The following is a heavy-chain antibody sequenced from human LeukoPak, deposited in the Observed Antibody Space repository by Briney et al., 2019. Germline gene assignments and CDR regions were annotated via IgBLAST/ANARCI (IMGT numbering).Heavy chain of an antibody. CDR2: IYYSGST. V-gene: IGHV4-59*01. CDR1: GGSINTYY. Sequence: SETLSLTCTVSGGSINTYYWSWIRQSPGKGLEWIGHIYYSGSTNYNPSLKSRITISIDTSKNQFSLKLRSVTAADTAVYYCARGGGYEMPRVFDYWGQGTLVTVSS. D-gene: IGHD5-12*01. CDR3: ARGGGYEMPRVFDY. J-gene: IGHJ4*02.